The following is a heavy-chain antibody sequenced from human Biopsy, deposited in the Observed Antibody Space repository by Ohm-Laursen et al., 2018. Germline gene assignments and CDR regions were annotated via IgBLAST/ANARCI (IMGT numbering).Heavy chain of an antibody. CDR1: GFAFNTYG. D-gene: IGHD2-2*02. V-gene: IGHV3-23*01. J-gene: IGHJ4*01. CDR2: IDVLDYNT. CDR3: VRGWGGYNFDS. Sequence: SLRLSCAASGFAFNTYGMYWVRQAPGKGLEWVSHIDVLDYNTYYVDSVRGRFTISRDNSKEMVYLQINSLRADDTAVYYCVRGWGGYNFDSWGPGTLVTVSS.